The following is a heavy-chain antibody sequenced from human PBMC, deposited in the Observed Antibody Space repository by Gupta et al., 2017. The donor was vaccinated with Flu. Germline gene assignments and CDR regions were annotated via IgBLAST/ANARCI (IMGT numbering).Heavy chain of an antibody. J-gene: IGHJ4*02. CDR3: AREGRGHVLRYFDWLSPVDY. V-gene: IGHV3-33*01. Sequence: QVQLVESGGGVVQPGRSLRLSCAASGFTFSSYGMHWVRQAPGKGLEWVAVIWYDGSNKYYADSVKGRFTISRDNSKNTLYLQMNSLRAEDTAVYYCAREGRGHVLRYFDWLSPVDYWGQGTLVTVSS. CDR1: GFTFSSYG. D-gene: IGHD3-9*01. CDR2: IWYDGSNK.